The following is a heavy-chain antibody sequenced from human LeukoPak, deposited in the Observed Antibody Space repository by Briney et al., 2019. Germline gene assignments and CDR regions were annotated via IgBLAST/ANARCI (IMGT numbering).Heavy chain of an antibody. CDR3: ARAGHIGWFGEKSYN. CDR2: ISGSGGST. CDR1: GFTFSSYA. Sequence: PGRSLRLSCAASGFTFSSYAMHWVRQAPGKGLEWVSAISGSGGSTYYADSVKGRFTISRDNSKNTLYLQMNSLRAEDTAVYYCARAGHIGWFGEKSYNWGQGTLVTVSS. V-gene: IGHV3-23*01. D-gene: IGHD3-10*01. J-gene: IGHJ4*02.